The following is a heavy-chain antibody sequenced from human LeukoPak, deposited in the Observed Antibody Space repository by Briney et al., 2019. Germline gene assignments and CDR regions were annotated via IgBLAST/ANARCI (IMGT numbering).Heavy chain of an antibody. Sequence: ASVKVSCKASGYTFTSYYMHWVRQAPGQGREWMGIINPSGGSTSYAQKFQGRVTMTRDTSTSTVYMELSSLRSEDTAVYYCARDDLDGDTPFLWGQGTLVTVSS. J-gene: IGHJ4*02. V-gene: IGHV1-46*01. CDR1: GYTFTSYY. CDR3: ARDDLDGDTPFL. CDR2: INPSGGST. D-gene: IGHD2-21*02.